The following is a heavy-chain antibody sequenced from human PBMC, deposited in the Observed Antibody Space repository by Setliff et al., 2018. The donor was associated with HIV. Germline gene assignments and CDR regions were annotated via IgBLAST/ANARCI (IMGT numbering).Heavy chain of an antibody. CDR1: GFTFSDAW. CDR2: IKSKTNGGTT. CDR3: TTDLSAPLTFFSDSSRFV. Sequence: GESLKISCTASGFTFSDAWMTWVRQAPGKGLEWVGRIKSKTNGGTTDFSAPVKGRFTISRDDSENTLYLQMNNLKAEDTAVYYCTTDLSAPLTFFSDSSRFVWGHGTLFTVSS. V-gene: IGHV3-15*01. J-gene: IGHJ4*01. D-gene: IGHD3-22*01.